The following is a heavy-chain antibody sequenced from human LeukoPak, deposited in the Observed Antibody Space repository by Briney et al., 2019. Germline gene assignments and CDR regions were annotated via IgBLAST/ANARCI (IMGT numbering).Heavy chain of an antibody. D-gene: IGHD2-8*01. CDR1: GFTFSSYG. Sequence: GGSLRLSCAASGFTFSSYGMHWVRQAPGKGLEWVAVIWYDGSNKYYADSVKGRFTISRDNSKNTLYLQMNSLRAEDTAVYYCARDSSPGYCTNGVCYEGYYLDYWGQGTLVTVSS. CDR2: IWYDGSNK. J-gene: IGHJ4*02. V-gene: IGHV3-33*01. CDR3: ARDSSPGYCTNGVCYEGYYLDY.